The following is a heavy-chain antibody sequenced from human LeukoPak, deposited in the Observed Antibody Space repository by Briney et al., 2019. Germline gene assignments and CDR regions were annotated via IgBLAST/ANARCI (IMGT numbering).Heavy chain of an antibody. J-gene: IGHJ4*02. Sequence: PGGSLRLSCAASGFTFSSYAMSWVRQAPGEGLEWVSAISGSGGSTYYADSVKGRFTISRDNSKNTLYLQMNSLRAEDTAVYYCAKDLTGLYGDYGDYWGQGTLVTVSS. V-gene: IGHV3-23*01. D-gene: IGHD4-17*01. CDR3: AKDLTGLYGDYGDY. CDR2: ISGSGGST. CDR1: GFTFSSYA.